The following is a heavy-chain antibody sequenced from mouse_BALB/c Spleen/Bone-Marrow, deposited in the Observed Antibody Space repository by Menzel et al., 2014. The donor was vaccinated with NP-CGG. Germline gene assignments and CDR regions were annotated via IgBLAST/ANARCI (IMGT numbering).Heavy chain of an antibody. V-gene: IGHV5-17*02. Sequence: EVKVVESGGGLVQPGGFRKLSCAASGFTFSSFGMHWVRQAPEKGLEWVAYINSGSSITYYADTLKGRFTISRDNPKNTLFLQMTSLRSEDTAIYYCTRSRGNWDDFDVWGAGTTVTVSS. CDR3: TRSRGNWDDFDV. CDR1: GFTFSSFG. D-gene: IGHD4-1*01. J-gene: IGHJ1*01. CDR2: INSGSSIT.